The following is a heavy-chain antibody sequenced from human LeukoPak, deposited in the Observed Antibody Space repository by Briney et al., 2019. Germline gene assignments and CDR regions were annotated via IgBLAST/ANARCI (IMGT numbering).Heavy chain of an antibody. Sequence: GGSLRLSCAASGFSFSTFSLSWVRQASGKGLEWVSTISDSGGFTDYADSVKGRFTISRDNSKNTLYLQMNSLRAEDTAVYYCARDLYYGDYVFDYWGQGTPVTVSS. J-gene: IGHJ4*02. CDR1: GFSFSTFS. D-gene: IGHD4-17*01. CDR2: ISDSGGFT. V-gene: IGHV3-23*01. CDR3: ARDLYYGDYVFDY.